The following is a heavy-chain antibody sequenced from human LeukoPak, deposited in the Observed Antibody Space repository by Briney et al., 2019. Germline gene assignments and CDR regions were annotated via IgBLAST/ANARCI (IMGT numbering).Heavy chain of an antibody. D-gene: IGHD1-1*01. V-gene: IGHV4-34*01. J-gene: IGHJ4*02. Sequence: SETLSLTCAVYGGSFTGYYWSWIRQPPGKGLEWIGEINHSGGTNYNPSLKSRVTISLDTSKNQFSLNVKSVTAADTAVYYCARDRGTWNDDGFDYWGQGTLVTVSS. CDR2: INHSGGT. CDR1: GGSFTGYY. CDR3: ARDRGTWNDDGFDY.